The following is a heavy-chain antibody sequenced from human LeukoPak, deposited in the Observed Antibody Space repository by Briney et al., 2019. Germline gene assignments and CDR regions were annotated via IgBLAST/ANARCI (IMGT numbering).Heavy chain of an antibody. CDR1: GFTFSAYG. D-gene: IGHD3-10*01. V-gene: IGHV3-30*02. Sequence: PGGSLRLSCATSGFTFSAYGMHWVRQAPGKGLEWVAFIRYDGVNKYYAESVKGRFALSRDSSRNTLYLQMNSLRAEDTAVYYCAKDMGSHGSGSYYAFDIWGQGTMVTVSS. CDR2: IRYDGVNK. J-gene: IGHJ3*02. CDR3: AKDMGSHGSGSYYAFDI.